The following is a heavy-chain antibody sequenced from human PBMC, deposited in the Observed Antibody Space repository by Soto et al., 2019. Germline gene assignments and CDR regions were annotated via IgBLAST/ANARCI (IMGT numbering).Heavy chain of an antibody. CDR1: GFTFNSYA. D-gene: IGHD6-13*01. V-gene: IGHV3-33*08. Sequence: GGSLRLSCAASGFTFNSYAIHWVRQAPGKGLEWVAIIWYDGNNKYYADSVKGRFSISRDNSKNTLYLQMNSLRAEDTAVYYCATNTAAYYYAIDVWGQGTTVTVSS. CDR2: IWYDGNNK. J-gene: IGHJ6*02. CDR3: ATNTAAYYYAIDV.